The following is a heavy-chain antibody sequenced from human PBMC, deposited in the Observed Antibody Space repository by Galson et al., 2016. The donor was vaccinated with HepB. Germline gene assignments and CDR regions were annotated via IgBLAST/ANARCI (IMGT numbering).Heavy chain of an antibody. Sequence: SLRLSCAASGFTFSSYSMTWVRQAPGKGLDWVAKIKQDGSEKYYVDSVKGRFNISRDKAKNSLYMQMNSLRGEDTAVYYCARCRGVDVWGQGTTVTVSS. V-gene: IGHV3-7*03. CDR3: ARCRGVDV. CDR2: IKQDGSEK. CDR1: GFTFSSYS. J-gene: IGHJ6*02.